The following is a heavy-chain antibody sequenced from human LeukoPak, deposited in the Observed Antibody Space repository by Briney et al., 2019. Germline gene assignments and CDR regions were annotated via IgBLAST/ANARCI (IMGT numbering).Heavy chain of an antibody. CDR3: AKVARGYNYGSLDY. J-gene: IGHJ4*02. CDR2: VSASGGTT. D-gene: IGHD5-18*01. CDR1: GFTFSNYA. Sequence: GGSLRLSCAASGFTFSNYAMSWVRQAPGKGLEWVSAVSASGGTTYYADSVKGRFTISRDNSKSALYLQMNSLRAEDTAVYYCAKVARGYNYGSLDYWGQGTLVTVSS. V-gene: IGHV3-23*01.